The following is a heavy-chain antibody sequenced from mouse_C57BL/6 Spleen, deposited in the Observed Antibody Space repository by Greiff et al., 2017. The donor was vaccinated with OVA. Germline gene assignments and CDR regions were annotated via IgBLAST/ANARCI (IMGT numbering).Heavy chain of an antibody. CDR2: ISYSGST. V-gene: IGHV3-8*01. J-gene: IGHJ1*03. CDR3: ARYIFGSSYVDWYCDV. CDR1: GYSITSDY. D-gene: IGHD1-1*01. Sequence: EVQLQQSGPGLAKPSQTLSLTCSVTGYSITSDYWNWIRKFPGNKLEYMGYISYSGSTYYNPSLKSRISITRDTSKNQYYLQLNSVTTDDTATYYCARYIFGSSYVDWYCDVWGTGTTVTVSS.